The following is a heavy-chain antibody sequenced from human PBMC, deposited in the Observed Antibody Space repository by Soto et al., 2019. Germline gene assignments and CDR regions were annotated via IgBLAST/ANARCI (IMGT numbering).Heavy chain of an antibody. V-gene: IGHV3-74*01. J-gene: IGHJ5*02. CDR1: GFTFSSYW. CDR3: ERPAYDSSGYWFDP. CDR2: INSDGSST. Sequence: GGSLRLSCAASGFTFSSYWMHWVRQAPGKGLVWVSRINSDGSSTSYADSVKGRFTISRDNAKNTLYLQMNSLRAEDTAVYYWERPAYDSSGYWFDPWGQGTLVTVSS. D-gene: IGHD3-22*01.